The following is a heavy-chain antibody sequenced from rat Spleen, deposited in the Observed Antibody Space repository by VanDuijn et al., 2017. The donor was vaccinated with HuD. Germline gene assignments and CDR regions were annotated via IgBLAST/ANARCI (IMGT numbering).Heavy chain of an antibody. D-gene: IGHD4-3*01. J-gene: IGHJ2*01. Sequence: EVQLVESDGGLVQPGRSLKLSCAASGFTFSDYYMAWVRQAPTKGLEWVATISYDGSRTYYPDSVRGRFTISRENAKNTVYLQMNSLRSEDTATYYCTRGNSGLWGQGVMVTVSS. V-gene: IGHV5-29*01. CDR2: ISYDGSRT. CDR3: TRGNSGL. CDR1: GFTFSDYY.